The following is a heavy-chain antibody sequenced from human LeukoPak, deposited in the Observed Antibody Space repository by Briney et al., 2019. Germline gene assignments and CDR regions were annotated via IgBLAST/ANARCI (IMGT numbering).Heavy chain of an antibody. J-gene: IGHJ6*04. V-gene: IGHV3-48*03. CDR1: GFTFSSYE. CDR3: AELGITMIGGV. Sequence: GGSLRLSCAASGFTFSSYEMNWVRRAPGKGLEWLSHISSSGSTKYYANSVKGRFTISRDNAKNSLYLQMNSLRAEDTAVYYCAELGITMIGGVWGKGTTVTISS. CDR2: ISSSGSTK. D-gene: IGHD3-10*02.